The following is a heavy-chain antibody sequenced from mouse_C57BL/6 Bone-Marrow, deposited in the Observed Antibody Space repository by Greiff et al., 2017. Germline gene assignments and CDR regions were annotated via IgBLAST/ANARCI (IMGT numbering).Heavy chain of an antibody. CDR3: ARGIYYGSGGPFYAVDY. CDR2: ISSGGSYT. Sequence: EVQLVESGGDLVKPGGSLKLSCAASGFTFSSYGMSWVRQTPDKRLEWVATISSGGSYTYYPDSVKGRFTISRDNAKHTLYLQMSSLKSEDTAMYYWARGIYYGSGGPFYAVDYWGQGTSVTVSS. J-gene: IGHJ4*01. CDR1: GFTFSSYG. V-gene: IGHV5-6*01. D-gene: IGHD2-2*01.